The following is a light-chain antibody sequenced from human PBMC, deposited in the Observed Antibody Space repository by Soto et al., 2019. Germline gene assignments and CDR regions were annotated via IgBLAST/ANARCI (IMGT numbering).Light chain of an antibody. CDR3: QQYSAYPLT. V-gene: IGKV1-5*03. CDR1: QSFSSW. Sequence: DIQMTQSPSTLSASVGDRVTITCRASQSFSSWLAWYQQKPGKAPKLLIYKASSLQSGVPSRFSGSGSGTEFTLTINSLQPDDSAISYCQQYSAYPLTFGGGTEVEIK. J-gene: IGKJ4*01. CDR2: KAS.